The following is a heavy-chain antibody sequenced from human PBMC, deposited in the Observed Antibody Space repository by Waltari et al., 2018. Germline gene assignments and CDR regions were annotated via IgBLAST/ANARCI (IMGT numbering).Heavy chain of an antibody. CDR2: IRPSGDST. V-gene: IGHV1-46*01. J-gene: IGHJ4*02. CDR3: AREKKGGYFDY. D-gene: IGHD3-22*01. Sequence: QVQLVQPGAAVTKPGDSMKVSCKASGYDSSGYYTHWVRQAPGQGLQWMGLIRPSGDSTNYAQKFRGRVSMTRDTSTNTVYMELGSLTSEDTAVYYCAREKKGGYFDYWGQGTPVTVSS. CDR1: GYDSSGYY.